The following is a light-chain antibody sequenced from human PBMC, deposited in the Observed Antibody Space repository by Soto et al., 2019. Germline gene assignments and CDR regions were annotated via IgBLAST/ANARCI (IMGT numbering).Light chain of an antibody. V-gene: IGKV3-20*01. CDR2: GAS. J-gene: IGKJ1*01. Sequence: EIVLTQSPGTLSLSPGERATLSCRASQSVSSSYLAWYQQKPGQAPRLLIYGASSRATGIPDRFSGSGSGTYFTLTISRLEPEDCAVYYCQQYGSSGTFGQGTKVEIK. CDR1: QSVSSSY. CDR3: QQYGSSGT.